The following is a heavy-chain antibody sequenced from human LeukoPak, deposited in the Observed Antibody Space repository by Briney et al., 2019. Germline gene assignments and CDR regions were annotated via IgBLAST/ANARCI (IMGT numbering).Heavy chain of an antibody. CDR3: ASYYDILTGYPSDYYYMDV. J-gene: IGHJ6*03. Sequence: GASVKVSCKASGYTFTGYYMHWVRQAPGQGLEWMGWINPNSGGTNYAQKFQGRVTMTRDTSISTAYMELSRLRSDDTAVYYCASYYDILTGYPSDYYYMDVWGKGTTVTVSS. CDR1: GYTFTGYY. CDR2: INPNSGGT. D-gene: IGHD3-9*01. V-gene: IGHV1-2*02.